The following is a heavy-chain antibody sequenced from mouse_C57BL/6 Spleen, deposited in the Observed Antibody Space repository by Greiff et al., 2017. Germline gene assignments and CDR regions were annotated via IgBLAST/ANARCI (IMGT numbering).Heavy chain of an antibody. D-gene: IGHD1-1*01. CDR1: EYEFPSHD. Sequence: EVMLVESGGGLVQPGESLKLSCESNEYEFPSHDMSWVRKTPEKRLELVAAINSDGGSTYYPDTMERRFIISRDNARNTLYLQMSSLKSEDTAMYYCTRDRGVYGSPYYYAMDYWGQGTSVTVSS. V-gene: IGHV5-2*03. J-gene: IGHJ4*01. CDR3: TRDRGVYGSPYYYAMDY. CDR2: INSDGGST.